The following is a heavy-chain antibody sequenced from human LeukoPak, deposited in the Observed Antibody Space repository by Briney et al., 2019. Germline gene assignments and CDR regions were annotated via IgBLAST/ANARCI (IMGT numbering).Heavy chain of an antibody. V-gene: IGHV4-39*01. CDR2: IYYSGST. CDR3: ARTIVATQHIDY. J-gene: IGHJ4*02. Sequence: PSETLSLTCTVSGGSISSSSYYWGWIRQPPGKGLEWIGSIYYSGSTYYNPSLKSRVTISVDTSKNQFSLKLTSVTAADTAVYYCARTIVATQHIDYWGQGTLVTVSS. D-gene: IGHD5-12*01. CDR1: GGSISSSSYY.